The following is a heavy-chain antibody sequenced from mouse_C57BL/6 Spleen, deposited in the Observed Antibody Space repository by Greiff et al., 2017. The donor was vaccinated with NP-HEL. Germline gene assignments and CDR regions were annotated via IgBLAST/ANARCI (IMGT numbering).Heavy chain of an antibody. V-gene: IGHV2-2*01. CDR1: GFSLTSYG. CDR3: ARISIGSSYNWYFDV. J-gene: IGHJ1*03. CDR2: IWSGGST. D-gene: IGHD1-1*01. Sequence: VQLKQSGPGLVQPSQSLSITCTVSGFSLTSYGVHWVRQSPGKGLEWLGVIWSGGSTDYNAAFISRLSISKDNSKSQVFFKMNSLQADDTAIYYCARISIGSSYNWYFDVWGTGTTVTVSS.